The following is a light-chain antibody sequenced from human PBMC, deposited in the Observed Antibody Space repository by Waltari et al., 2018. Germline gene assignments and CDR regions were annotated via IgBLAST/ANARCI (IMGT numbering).Light chain of an antibody. J-gene: IGKJ1*01. V-gene: IGKV3-20*01. CDR1: ELVSRA. Sequence: ELVLTQSPGTLSLSVGERATVSCSASELVSRALAWYQQKPGQAPRLLIYGASTRATGIPDRFSGSGSGTDFSLTISRLEPDDFAVYYCQHYLRLPVTFGQGTTVEI. CDR3: QHYLRLPVT. CDR2: GAS.